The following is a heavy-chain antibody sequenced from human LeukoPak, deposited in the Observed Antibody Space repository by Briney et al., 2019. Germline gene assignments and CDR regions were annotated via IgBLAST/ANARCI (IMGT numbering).Heavy chain of an antibody. CDR1: GFTFSSYA. CDR2: IWYDGSNK. V-gene: IGHV3-33*08. Sequence: PGGSLRLSCAASGFTFSSYAMHWVRQAPGKGLEWVAVIWYDGSNKYYADSVKGRFTISRDNSKNTLYLQMNSLRAEDTAVYYCARPPLYSNPLVGMDVWGQGTTVTVSS. CDR3: ARPPLYSNPLVGMDV. J-gene: IGHJ6*02. D-gene: IGHD4-11*01.